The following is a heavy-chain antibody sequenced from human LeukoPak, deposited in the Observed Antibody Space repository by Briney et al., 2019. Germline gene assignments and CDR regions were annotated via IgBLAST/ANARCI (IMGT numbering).Heavy chain of an antibody. CDR1: GYTFNNHY. Sequence: ASVKVSCKASGYTFNNHYMYWVRQAPGQGLEWMGVINPSGGSTSYAQKFQGRVTMTRDTSTRTVYMEVNSLRSEDTAVYYCARQPGAGWFDPWGQGTLVTVSS. CDR3: ARQPGAGWFDP. V-gene: IGHV1-46*02. J-gene: IGHJ5*02. D-gene: IGHD3-10*01. CDR2: INPSGGST.